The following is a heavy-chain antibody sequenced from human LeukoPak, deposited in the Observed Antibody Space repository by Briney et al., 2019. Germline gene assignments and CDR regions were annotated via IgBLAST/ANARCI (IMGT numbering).Heavy chain of an antibody. J-gene: IGHJ5*02. CDR2: ISAYNGNT. CDR1: GYTFTSYG. D-gene: IGHD2-2*01. Sequence: GASVKISFKASGYTFTSYGISWVRQAPGQGLAWVGWISAYNGNTNYAQKLQGRVTMTTDTSTSTAYIELRSLRSDDTAVYYCARDRDIVVVPAAVWFDPWGQGTLVTVSS. V-gene: IGHV1-18*01. CDR3: ARDRDIVVVPAAVWFDP.